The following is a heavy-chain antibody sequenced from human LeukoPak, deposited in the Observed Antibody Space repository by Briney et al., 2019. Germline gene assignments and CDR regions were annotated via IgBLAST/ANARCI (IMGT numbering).Heavy chain of an antibody. V-gene: IGHV1-46*01. Sequence: ASVKVSCKASGYTFTSYYMHWVRQAPGQGLEWMGIINPSGGSTSYAQKFQGRVTMTRDTSTSTVYMELSSLRSEDTAVYYCARDGLAAAGTGRHYYYGMDVWGQGTTVTVSS. CDR3: ARDGLAAAGTGRHYYYGMDV. J-gene: IGHJ6*02. D-gene: IGHD6-13*01. CDR1: GYTFTSYY. CDR2: INPSGGST.